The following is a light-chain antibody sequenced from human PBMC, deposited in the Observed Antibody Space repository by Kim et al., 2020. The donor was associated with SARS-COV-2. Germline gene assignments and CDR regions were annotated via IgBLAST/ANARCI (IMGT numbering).Light chain of an antibody. J-gene: IGLJ2*01. CDR2: GVT. CDR1: ISAVDSFHL. V-gene: IGLV2-23*02. CDR3: CSYGRGMI. Sequence: TGQQIPISCIRTISAVDSFHLVSWYQHHPGKAPTRIIYGVTERPSGVSNRFSASKSGNTASLTISGLQTEDEAAYYCCSYGRGMIFGGGTKVTVL.